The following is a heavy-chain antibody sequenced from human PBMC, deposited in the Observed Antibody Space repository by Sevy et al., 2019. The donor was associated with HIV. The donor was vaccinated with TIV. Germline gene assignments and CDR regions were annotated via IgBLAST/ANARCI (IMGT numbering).Heavy chain of an antibody. D-gene: IGHD7-27*01. CDR3: ARSWDYWGQMGY. J-gene: IGHJ4*02. CDR2: IKKDGSDK. Sequence: GGSLRLSCAASGFILNNYLMTWVRQAPGKGLEWVANIKKDGSDKYYMESVKGRFNISRDNTKNSLYLQLNSLRAEDTAVYYCARSWDYWGQMGYWGQGALVTVSS. CDR1: GFILNNYL. V-gene: IGHV3-7*03.